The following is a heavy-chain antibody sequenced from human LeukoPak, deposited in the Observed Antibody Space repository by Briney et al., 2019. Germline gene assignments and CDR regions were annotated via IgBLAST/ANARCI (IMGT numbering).Heavy chain of an antibody. CDR2: ITGGGSGI. D-gene: IGHD3-9*01. CDR1: GFTFSNYA. V-gene: IGHV3-23*01. CDR3: AKWGHYDVLPGYYVSDY. Sequence: QPGGSLRLSCAASGFTFSNYAMSWVRQAPGKGLEWVSAITGGGSGIYYADSMKRGFTISRDNPNNTLYLQITSLRAEDTAVYYCAKWGHYDVLPGYYVSDYSGQGALVTVSS. J-gene: IGHJ4*02.